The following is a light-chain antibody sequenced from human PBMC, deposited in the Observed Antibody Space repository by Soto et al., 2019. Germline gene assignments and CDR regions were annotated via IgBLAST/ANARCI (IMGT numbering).Light chain of an antibody. Sequence: NFMLTQPHSVSESPGKTVTISCTRISGSIASSFVQWHQQRPGSAPTTVIYDNNERPSGVPDRFSGSVDSSSNSASLSISGPKTEDEADYYCQSYDKTNVIFGGGTKVTVL. V-gene: IGLV6-57*04. CDR3: QSYDKTNVI. J-gene: IGLJ2*01. CDR2: DNN. CDR1: SGSIASSF.